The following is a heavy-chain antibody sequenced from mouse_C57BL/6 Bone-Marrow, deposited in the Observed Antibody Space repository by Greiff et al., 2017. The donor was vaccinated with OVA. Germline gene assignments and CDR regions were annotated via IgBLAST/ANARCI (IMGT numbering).Heavy chain of an antibody. CDR3: ALYDGYFAWFAY. V-gene: IGHV1-19*01. CDR2: LNPYNGGT. D-gene: IGHD2-3*01. CDR1: GYTFTDYY. J-gene: IGHJ3*01. Sequence: EVQLQQSGPVLVKPGASVKMSCKASGYTFTDYYMNWVKQSHGKSLEWIGVLNPYNGGTSYNQKFKGKATLTVDKSSSPAYMELNSLTSADSAVYYCALYDGYFAWFAYWGQGTLVTVSA.